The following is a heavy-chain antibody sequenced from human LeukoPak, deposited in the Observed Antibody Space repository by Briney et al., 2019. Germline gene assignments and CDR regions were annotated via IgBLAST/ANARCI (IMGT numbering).Heavy chain of an antibody. J-gene: IGHJ4*02. V-gene: IGHV3-66*02. CDR3: AVSGDLSLSLGH. Sequence: GGSLRLSCVASPVASGFSVSDRAMNWVRQAPGKGLEWVSVIYYDGSTYYADSVKGRFTISRDTSKNFLYLQMSSLSPDDTAVYYCAVSGDLSLSLGHWGQGTLVTVSS. CDR2: IYYDGST. CDR1: GFSVSDRA. D-gene: IGHD3-16*02.